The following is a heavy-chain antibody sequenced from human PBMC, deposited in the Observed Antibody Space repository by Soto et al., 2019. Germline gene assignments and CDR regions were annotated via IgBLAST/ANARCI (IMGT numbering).Heavy chain of an antibody. J-gene: IGHJ4*02. Sequence: PGGSLRLSCAASGFTFTRYSMNWVRQAPGKGLEWVSSISSTTNYIYYGDSMKGRFTISRDNAKNSLYLEMNSLRAEDTAVYYCVRESEDLTSNVDYWGQGTLVTVSS. CDR2: ISSTTNYI. CDR1: GFTFTRYS. V-gene: IGHV3-21*06. CDR3: VRESEDLTSNVDY. D-gene: IGHD1-1*01.